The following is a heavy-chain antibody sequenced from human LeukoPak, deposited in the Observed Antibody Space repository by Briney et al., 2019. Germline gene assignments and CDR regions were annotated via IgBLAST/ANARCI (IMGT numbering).Heavy chain of an antibody. J-gene: IGHJ4*02. Sequence: SSETLSLTCTVSGGSISSSSYYWGWIRQPPGKGLEWIGSIYYSGSTYYNPSLKSRVTISVDTSKNQFSLKLSSVTAAGTAVYYCARHSPTYYYDSSGYYPDYWGQGTLVTVSS. CDR2: IYYSGST. V-gene: IGHV4-39*01. CDR3: ARHSPTYYYDSSGYYPDY. D-gene: IGHD3-22*01. CDR1: GGSISSSSYY.